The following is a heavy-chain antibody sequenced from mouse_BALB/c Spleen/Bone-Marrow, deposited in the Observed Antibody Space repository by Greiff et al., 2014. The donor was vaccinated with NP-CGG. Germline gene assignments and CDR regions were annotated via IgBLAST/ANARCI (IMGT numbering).Heavy chain of an antibody. CDR3: ARGGSSRAWFAY. D-gene: IGHD1-1*01. Sequence: VNVVESGPGLVAPSQSLSITRTVSEFSLTSYGVHWVRQPPGKGLEWLGVIWAGGSTNYNSALMSRLSISKDNSKSQVFLKMNSLQTDDTAMYYCARGGSSRAWFAYWGQGTLVTVSA. J-gene: IGHJ3*01. V-gene: IGHV2-9*02. CDR2: IWAGGST. CDR1: EFSLTSYG.